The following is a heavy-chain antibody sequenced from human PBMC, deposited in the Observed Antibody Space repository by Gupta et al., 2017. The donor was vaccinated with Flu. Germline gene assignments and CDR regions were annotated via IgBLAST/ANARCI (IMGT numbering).Heavy chain of an antibody. CDR2: IRKKISTYST. CDR1: Y. D-gene: IGHD2-2*01. CDR3: VRMNYISTSYWFDP. J-gene: IGHJ5*02. V-gene: IGHV3-72*01. Sequence: YMDWVRQAPGKGLEWVGSIRKKISTYSTEYAASVKGRFTITRDDSQNSLSLQMNSLKTEDTAVYYCVRMNYISTSYWFDPWGPGTLVTVSS.